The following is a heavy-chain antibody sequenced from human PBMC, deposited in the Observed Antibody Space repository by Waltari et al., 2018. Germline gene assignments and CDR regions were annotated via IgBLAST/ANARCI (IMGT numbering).Heavy chain of an antibody. V-gene: IGHV3-30*03. CDR2: ISYDGSNK. Sequence: QVQLVESGGGVVQPGRSLRLSCAASGFTFSSYGMHWVRQAPGKGLAWVAVISYDGSNKYYADSVKGRFTISRDNSKNTLYLQMNSLRAEDTAVYYCASNLLFSGYCSSTSCGPSPRRAFDIWGQGTMVTVSS. D-gene: IGHD2-2*03. CDR3: ASNLLFSGYCSSTSCGPSPRRAFDI. CDR1: GFTFSSYG. J-gene: IGHJ3*02.